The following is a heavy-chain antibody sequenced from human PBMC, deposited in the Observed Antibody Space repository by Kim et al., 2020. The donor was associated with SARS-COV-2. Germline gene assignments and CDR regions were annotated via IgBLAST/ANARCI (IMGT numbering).Heavy chain of an antibody. V-gene: IGHV4-31*03. J-gene: IGHJ5*02. CDR3: ARTYGSGSYYNPRMVSLWFDP. Sequence: SQTLSLTCTVSGGSISSGGYYWSWIRQHPGKGLEWIGYIYYSGSTYYNPSLKSRVTISVDTSKNQFSLKLSSVTAADTAVYYCARTYGSGSYYNPRMVSLWFDPWGQGTLVTVSS. D-gene: IGHD3-10*01. CDR1: GGSISSGGYY. CDR2: IYYSGST.